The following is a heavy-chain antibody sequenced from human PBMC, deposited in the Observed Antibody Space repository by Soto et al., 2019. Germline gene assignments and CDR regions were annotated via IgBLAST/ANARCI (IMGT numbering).Heavy chain of an antibody. Sequence: SVKVSCKASGGTFSSYAISWVRQAPGQGLEWMGGIIPIFGTANYAQKFQGRVTITADESTSTAYMELSSLRSEDTAVYYRARDKEKKRYFDWLLPHYYYYGMDVWGQGTTVTVSS. J-gene: IGHJ6*02. CDR2: IIPIFGTA. D-gene: IGHD3-9*01. V-gene: IGHV1-69*13. CDR3: ARDKEKKRYFDWLLPHYYYYGMDV. CDR1: GGTFSSYA.